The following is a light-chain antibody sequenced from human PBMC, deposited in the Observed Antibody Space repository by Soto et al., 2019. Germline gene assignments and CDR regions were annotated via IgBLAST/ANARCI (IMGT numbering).Light chain of an antibody. J-gene: IGKJ3*01. CDR1: QSISKW. CDR2: GAS. Sequence: DIQMTQSPSTLSASVGDRVTITCRASQSISKWLAWYQQKPGRTPTLLIYGASTRATGIPDRFSATGSGTDFSLTISSVEPEDFAVYYCQQYGASPFTFGPGTRVEI. V-gene: IGKV1-5*01. CDR3: QQYGASPFT.